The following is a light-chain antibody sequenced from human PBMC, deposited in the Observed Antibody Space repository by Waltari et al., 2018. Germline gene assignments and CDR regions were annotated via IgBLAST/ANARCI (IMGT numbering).Light chain of an antibody. J-gene: IGLJ1*01. CDR2: SDN. CDR3: GAWDDNLDAYV. V-gene: IGLV1-44*01. CDR1: NPNVGRNN. Sequence: QSVVTQPPSASGTPGPTGTIPCSGTNPNVGRNNVNWYQQVPGAAPKVVIFSDNQRPSVVPDRVSGSKSGTSASLAISGLQSEDEADYFCGAWDDNLDAYVFGPGTSLTV.